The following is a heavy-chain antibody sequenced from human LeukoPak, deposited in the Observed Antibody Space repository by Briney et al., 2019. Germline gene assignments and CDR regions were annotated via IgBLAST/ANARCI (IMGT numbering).Heavy chain of an antibody. CDR2: IYYSGST. Sequence: SETLSLTCTVSGGSISSSSYYWGWIRQPPGKGLEWIGSIYYSGSTYYNPSLKSRVTISVDTSKNQFSLKLSSVTAADTAVYYCARLAGIAVAGKDYWGQGTLVTVSS. CDR1: GGSISSSSYY. D-gene: IGHD6-19*01. J-gene: IGHJ4*02. V-gene: IGHV4-39*01. CDR3: ARLAGIAVAGKDY.